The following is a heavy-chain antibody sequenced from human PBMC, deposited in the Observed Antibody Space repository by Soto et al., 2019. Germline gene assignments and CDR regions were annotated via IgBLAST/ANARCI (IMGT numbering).Heavy chain of an antibody. D-gene: IGHD3-3*01. CDR2: IIPIFGTA. J-gene: IGHJ5*02. Sequence: GASVKVSCKASGGTFSSYAISWVRQAPGQGLEWMGGIIPIFGTANYAQKFQGRVTITADESTSTAYMELSSLRSEDTAVYYCASSPRITIFGVVSTPHPDWFDPWGQGTLVTVSS. V-gene: IGHV1-69*13. CDR3: ASSPRITIFGVVSTPHPDWFDP. CDR1: GGTFSSYA.